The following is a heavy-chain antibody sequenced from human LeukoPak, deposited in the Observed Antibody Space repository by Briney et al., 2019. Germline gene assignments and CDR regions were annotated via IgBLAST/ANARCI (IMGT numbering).Heavy chain of an antibody. CDR1: GGSFSGYY. CDR2: INHSGST. V-gene: IGHV4-34*01. Sequence: PSGTLSLTCAVYGGSFSGYYWSWIRQPPGKGLEWIGAINHSGSTNYNPSLKSRVTISVDTSKNQFSLKLSSVTAADTAVYYCAREGSGSSDWGQGTLVTVSS. D-gene: IGHD1-26*01. J-gene: IGHJ4*02. CDR3: AREGSGSSD.